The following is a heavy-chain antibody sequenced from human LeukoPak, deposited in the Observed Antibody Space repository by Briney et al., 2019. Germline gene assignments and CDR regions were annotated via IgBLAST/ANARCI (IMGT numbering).Heavy chain of an antibody. D-gene: IGHD2-15*01. CDR2: ISATGGTT. CDR1: GFTFSIYG. V-gene: IGHV3-23*01. Sequence: TGGSLRLSCAASGFTFSIYGMGWVRQAPGKGLEWVSAISATGGTTYYADSVKGRFTISRDNSKNTLYLQMNSLRAEDTAIYYCAKNGDRGAYCSGGSCYPYYYYYIDVWGKGTTVTISS. J-gene: IGHJ6*03. CDR3: AKNGDRGAYCSGGSCYPYYYYYIDV.